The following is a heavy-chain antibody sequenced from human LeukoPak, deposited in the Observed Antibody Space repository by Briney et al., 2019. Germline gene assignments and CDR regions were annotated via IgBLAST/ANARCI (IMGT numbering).Heavy chain of an antibody. J-gene: IGHJ4*02. CDR1: GFTFTNYW. Sequence: GGSLRLSCEASGFTFTNYWMSWVRQAAGKGLEWVANIRQDGTATYYVDSVKGRFTISRDDAKKSLYLQMDSLRAEDTAVYYCARDCETYCAVDPPNYWGQGTLVTVSS. V-gene: IGHV3-7*01. D-gene: IGHD2-21*02. CDR2: IRQDGTAT. CDR3: ARDCETYCAVDPPNY.